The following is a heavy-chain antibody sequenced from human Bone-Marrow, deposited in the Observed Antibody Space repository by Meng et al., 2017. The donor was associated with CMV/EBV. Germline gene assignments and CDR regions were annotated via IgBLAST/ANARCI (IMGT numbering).Heavy chain of an antibody. V-gene: IGHV1-69*02. CDR3: ARTAYCSGGSCYSAGGYY. J-gene: IGHJ4*02. Sequence: SVKVSCKASGGTFSSYTISWVRQAPGQGLEWMGRIIPILGIANYAQKFQGRVAITADKSTSTAYMELSRLRSDDTAVYYCARTAYCSGGSCYSAGGYYWGQGTLVTVSS. CDR1: GGTFSSYT. CDR2: IIPILGIA. D-gene: IGHD2-15*01.